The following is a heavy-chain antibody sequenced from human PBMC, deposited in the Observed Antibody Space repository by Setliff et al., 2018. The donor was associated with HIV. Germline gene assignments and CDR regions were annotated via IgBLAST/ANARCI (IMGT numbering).Heavy chain of an antibody. Sequence: ASVKVSCKASGYTLTTYAMHWVRQAPGQRPEWMGWINVDNDNTKYSQKFQGRVTLTRDTSASTAYMELSVLRSEDTAVYYCASSAVAGSTPVLIYYYYGMDVWGQGTAVTVSS. D-gene: IGHD6-19*01. J-gene: IGHJ6*02. CDR3: ASSAVAGSTPVLIYYYYGMDV. CDR1: GYTLTTYA. V-gene: IGHV1-3*01. CDR2: INVDNDNT.